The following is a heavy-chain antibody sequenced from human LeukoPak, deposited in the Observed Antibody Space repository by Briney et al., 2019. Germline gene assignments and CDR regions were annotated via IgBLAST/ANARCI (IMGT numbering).Heavy chain of an antibody. D-gene: IGHD3-9*01. Sequence: PGGSLRLSCSASGFTFSSYAMHWVRQAPGKGLEYVSAISSNGGSTYYADSVKGRFTISRDNSRNTLYLQMSSLRAEDTAVYYCVKDGDYDILLDWGQGTLVTVSS. CDR3: VKDGDYDILLD. CDR1: GFTFSSYA. J-gene: IGHJ4*02. V-gene: IGHV3-64D*06. CDR2: ISSNGGST.